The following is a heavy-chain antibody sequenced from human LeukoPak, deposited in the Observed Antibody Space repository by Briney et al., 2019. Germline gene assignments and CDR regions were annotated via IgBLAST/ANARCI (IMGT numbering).Heavy chain of an antibody. CDR2: ISGSGAYS. Sequence: GGSLRLSCAASGFTFSSYAMSWVRQAPGKGLEWVSGISGSGAYSYYADSVKGRFTISRDNAKNTLYLQMNSLRAEDTAVYYCARDRYYYDSSGLNWFDPWGQGTLVTVSS. V-gene: IGHV3-23*01. J-gene: IGHJ5*02. CDR1: GFTFSSYA. D-gene: IGHD3-22*01. CDR3: ARDRYYYDSSGLNWFDP.